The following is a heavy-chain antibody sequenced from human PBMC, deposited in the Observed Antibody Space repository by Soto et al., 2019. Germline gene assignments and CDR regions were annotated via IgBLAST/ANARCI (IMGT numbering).Heavy chain of an antibody. D-gene: IGHD1-7*01. CDR2: INHSGST. J-gene: IGHJ5*02. CDR3: ASPLELGFDP. V-gene: IGHV4-34*01. CDR1: GGSFSGYY. Sequence: SETLSLTCAVYGGSFSGYYWSWIRQPPGKGLEWIGEINHSGSTNYNPSLKSRVTISVDTSKNQFSLKLSSVTAADTAVYYCASPLELGFDPWGQGTLVTVSS.